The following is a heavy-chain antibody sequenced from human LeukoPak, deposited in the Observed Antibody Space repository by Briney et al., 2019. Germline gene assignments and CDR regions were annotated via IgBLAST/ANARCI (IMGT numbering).Heavy chain of an antibody. V-gene: IGHV4-59*01. CDR3: ARDQGYIPY. J-gene: IGHJ4*02. D-gene: IGHD2-2*02. Sequence: PSETLSLTCTVSGVSISPDFWSWIRQPPGKGLEWIGYIYYSGSTNYNPSLKSRVTTSVDTSQNQFSVKMLSVTAADTAVYFCARDQGYIPYWGQGILVTVSS. CDR1: GVSISPDF. CDR2: IYYSGST.